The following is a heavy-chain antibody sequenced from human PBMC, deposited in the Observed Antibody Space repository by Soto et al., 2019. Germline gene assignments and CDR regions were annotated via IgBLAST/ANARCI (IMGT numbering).Heavy chain of an antibody. CDR1: GGTFSNYA. D-gene: IGHD2-21*01. Sequence: QVQLVQSGAEVGEPGSSVKVSCETSGGTFSNYAINWVRQTPGQGLEWMGGSIPMFGKPNFAPKFLGRLSITADESTSTAYIELSRLKSEDTAVYYCARSIQANYFYCMDVWGLGTTVTVSS. CDR3: ARSIQANYFYCMDV. V-gene: IGHV1-69*01. J-gene: IGHJ6*03. CDR2: SIPMFGKP.